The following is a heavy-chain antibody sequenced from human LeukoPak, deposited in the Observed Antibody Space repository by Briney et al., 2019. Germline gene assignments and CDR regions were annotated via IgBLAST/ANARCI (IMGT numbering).Heavy chain of an antibody. CDR1: GYTFTSYG. CDR3: ARLVVPAAKNDAFDI. J-gene: IGHJ3*02. Sequence: GASVKVSCKASGYTFTSYGISWVRQAPGQGLEWMGWISAYNGNTNYAQKLQGRVTMTTDTSTSTAYMELRSLRSDDTAVYYCARLVVPAAKNDAFDIWGQGTMDTVSS. D-gene: IGHD2-2*01. V-gene: IGHV1-18*01. CDR2: ISAYNGNT.